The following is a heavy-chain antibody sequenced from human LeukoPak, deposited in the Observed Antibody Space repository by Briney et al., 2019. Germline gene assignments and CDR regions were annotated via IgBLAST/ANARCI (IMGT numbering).Heavy chain of an antibody. J-gene: IGHJ3*02. CDR2: ISGSGGST. V-gene: IGHV3-23*01. CDR1: GFTFSSYA. Sequence: PGGSLRLSCAASGFTFSSYAMSWVRQAPGKGLEWVSAISGSGGSTYYADSVKGRFTISRDNSKNTLYLQMNSLRAEDTAVYYCAKDGGLRLGKTQLVGAFDIWGQGTMVTVSS. D-gene: IGHD3-16*01. CDR3: AKDGGLRLGKTQLVGAFDI.